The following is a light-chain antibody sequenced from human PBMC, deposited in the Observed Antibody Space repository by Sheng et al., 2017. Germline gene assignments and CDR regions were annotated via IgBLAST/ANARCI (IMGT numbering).Light chain of an antibody. CDR2: KAS. Sequence: DIQMTQSPSTLSASIGDRVTITCRASQSIGSWLAWYQQKPGKVPKVLMYKASTLKSGVASRFSGSGSGTEFTLTITSLQPDDIATYFCQQYDSAPYSFGQGTKLEI. CDR1: QSIGSW. J-gene: IGKJ2*03. CDR3: QQYDSAPYS. V-gene: IGKV1-5*03.